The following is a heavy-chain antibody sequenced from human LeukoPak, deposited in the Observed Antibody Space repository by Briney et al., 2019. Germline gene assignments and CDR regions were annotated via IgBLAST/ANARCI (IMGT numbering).Heavy chain of an antibody. J-gene: IGHJ4*02. Sequence: SETLFLTCTVSGDSISNYYWSWIRQPPGKGLEWIGYIYYSGSANYNPSLKSRVTISVDTSKNQFSLKLSSVTAADTAVHYCARRRGYDSSGYYYNWGQGTLVTVSS. D-gene: IGHD3-22*01. V-gene: IGHV4-59*01. CDR1: GDSISNYY. CDR2: IYYSGSA. CDR3: ARRRGYDSSGYYYN.